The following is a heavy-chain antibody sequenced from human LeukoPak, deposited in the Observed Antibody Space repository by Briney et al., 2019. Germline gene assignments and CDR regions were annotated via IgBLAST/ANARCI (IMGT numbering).Heavy chain of an antibody. CDR3: ARGPIVVVVAATPFFDY. J-gene: IGHJ4*02. V-gene: IGHV4-34*01. CDR2: INHSGST. CDR1: GGSFSGYY. Sequence: PSETLSLTCAVYGGSFSGYYWSWIRQPPGKGLEWIGEINHSGSTNYNPSLKSRVTISVDTSKNQFSLKLSSVTAADTAVYYCARGPIVVVVAATPFFDYWGQGTLVTVSS. D-gene: IGHD2-15*01.